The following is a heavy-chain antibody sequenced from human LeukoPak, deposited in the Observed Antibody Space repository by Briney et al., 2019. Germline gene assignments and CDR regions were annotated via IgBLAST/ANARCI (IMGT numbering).Heavy chain of an antibody. Sequence: GESLKISCKGSGYSFTSYWIGWVRQMPGKGLEWMGIIYPGDSDTRYSPSFQGQVTISADKSISTAYLQWSSLKASDTAMYYCARLNDSSGYYGDAFGIWGQGTMVTVSS. J-gene: IGHJ3*02. D-gene: IGHD3-22*01. CDR3: ARLNDSSGYYGDAFGI. V-gene: IGHV5-51*01. CDR1: GYSFTSYW. CDR2: IYPGDSDT.